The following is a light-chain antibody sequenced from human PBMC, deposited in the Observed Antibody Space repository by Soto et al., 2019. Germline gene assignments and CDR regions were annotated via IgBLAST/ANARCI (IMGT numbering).Light chain of an antibody. CDR1: GSDVGNYNL. CDR3: FSYAGSFTWV. Sequence: QSVLTQPASVSGSPGQSITISCTGSGSDVGNYNLVSWYLKHPDKAPKLMIFEASKRPSGVSNRFSGSKSGNTASLTISGLQAEDEGDYYCFSYAGSFTWVFGGGTKLTVL. J-gene: IGLJ3*02. CDR2: EAS. V-gene: IGLV2-23*01.